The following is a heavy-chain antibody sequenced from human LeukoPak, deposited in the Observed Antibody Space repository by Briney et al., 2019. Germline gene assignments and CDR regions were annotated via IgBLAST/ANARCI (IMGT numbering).Heavy chain of an antibody. V-gene: IGHV3-30-3*01. J-gene: IGHJ6*02. CDR2: ISYDGSNK. CDR1: GFTFSSYA. CDR3: ASEGARYYYYYGMDV. Sequence: PGGSLRLSCAASGFTFSSYAMHWVRQAPGKGLEWVAVISYDGSNKYYADSVKGRFTISRDNSKNTLYLQMNSLRAEDTAVYYCASEGARYYYYYGMDVWGQGTTVTVSS.